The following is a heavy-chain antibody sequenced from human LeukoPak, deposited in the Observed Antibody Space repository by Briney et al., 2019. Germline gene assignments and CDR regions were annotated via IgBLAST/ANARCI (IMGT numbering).Heavy chain of an antibody. D-gene: IGHD2-15*01. CDR3: ARLRVGYCSGGSCYSGGPRGNWFDP. CDR2: IYYRGST. Sequence: PSETLSLTCTVSGGSISSYYWSWIRQPPGKGLEWIGYIYYRGSTNYNPSLKSRVTISVDTSKNQFSLKLSSVTAADTAVYYCARLRVGYCSGGSCYSGGPRGNWFDPWGQGTLVTVSS. V-gene: IGHV4-59*08. CDR1: GGSISSYY. J-gene: IGHJ5*02.